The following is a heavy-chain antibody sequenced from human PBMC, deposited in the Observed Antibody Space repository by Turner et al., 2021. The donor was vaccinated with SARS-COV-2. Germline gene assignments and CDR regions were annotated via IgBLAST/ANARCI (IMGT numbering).Heavy chain of an antibody. Sequence: QVRLVESGGGAVLPGRSLRLSCTASGFFFGDYTMHWVRQTPGKGLQWVALISFDETRKYYSESAKGRFTISRDNSKNTLYLLMNTLRPEDSGRYYCARDPAEFQFATGWWFDTWGQGALVSVTS. D-gene: IGHD6-19*01. CDR1: GFFFGDYT. V-gene: IGHV3-30*01. J-gene: IGHJ5*02. CDR2: ISFDETRK. CDR3: ARDPAEFQFATGWWFDT.